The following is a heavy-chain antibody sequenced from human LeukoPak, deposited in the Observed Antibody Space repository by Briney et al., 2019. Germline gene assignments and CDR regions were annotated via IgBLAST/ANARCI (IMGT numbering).Heavy chain of an antibody. D-gene: IGHD3-9*01. CDR1: GASISSGSYS. Sequence: SKTLSLTSTVSGASISSGSYSWSWIRHPPGKELEWIGRMYTSGSTNYDPSLRSRVTISVDTSKNQFSLKLSSVTAADTAVYYCARFHSLTYYFDYWGQGTLVTVSS. J-gene: IGHJ4*02. CDR3: ARFHSLTYYFDY. CDR2: MYTSGST. V-gene: IGHV4-61*02.